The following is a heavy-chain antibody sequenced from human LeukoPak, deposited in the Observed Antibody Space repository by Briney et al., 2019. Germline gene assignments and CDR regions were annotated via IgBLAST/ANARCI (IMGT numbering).Heavy chain of an antibody. CDR2: ISSSGGTI. J-gene: IGHJ4*02. V-gene: IGHV3-11*04. D-gene: IGHD1-26*01. Sequence: GGSLRLSCGASGFTFSDYYMSWIRQAPGKGLEWVSYISSSGGTIYYPDSLRGRFTISRDNAKKSVYLQMNSLTAEDTAVYYCVSGSGTYDGSDYWGQGTLVTVSS. CDR3: VSGSGTYDGSDY. CDR1: GFTFSDYY.